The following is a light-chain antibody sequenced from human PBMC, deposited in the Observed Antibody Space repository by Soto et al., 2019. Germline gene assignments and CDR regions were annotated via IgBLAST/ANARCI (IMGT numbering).Light chain of an antibody. Sequence: DIQMTQSPSSLSASVGHRVTITCRASQNIRTYLSWYHQKPGKAPKLLISAASSLQRGVPSRFSGSGSGTEFILTISSLQPEDFGTYYCQPSYFIPSLTFGGGTKVEIE. CDR3: QPSYFIPSLT. CDR1: QNIRTY. J-gene: IGKJ4*01. V-gene: IGKV1-39*01. CDR2: AAS.